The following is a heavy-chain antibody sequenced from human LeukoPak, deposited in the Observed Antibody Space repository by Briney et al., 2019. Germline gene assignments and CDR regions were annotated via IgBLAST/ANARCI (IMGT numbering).Heavy chain of an antibody. CDR2: IIPILGIA. CDR3: ARSSLNIVGATDY. V-gene: IGHV1-69*04. J-gene: IGHJ4*02. Sequence: SVKVSCKASGGTFSSYAISWVRQAPGHGLEWMGRIIPILGIANYAQKFQGRVTITADKSTSTAYMELSSLRSEDTAVYYCARSSLNIVGATDYWGQGTLVTVSS. D-gene: IGHD1-26*01. CDR1: GGTFSSYA.